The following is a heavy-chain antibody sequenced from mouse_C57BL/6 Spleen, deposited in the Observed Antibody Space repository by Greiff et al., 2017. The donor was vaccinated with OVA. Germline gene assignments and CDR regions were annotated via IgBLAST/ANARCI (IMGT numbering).Heavy chain of an antibody. J-gene: IGHJ3*01. CDR3: ARSGYDYLFAY. D-gene: IGHD2-4*01. Sequence: LMEPGASVKIPCKASGYTFTDYNMDWVKQSHGKSLEWIGDINPNNGGTIYNQKFKGKATLTVDKSSSTAYMELRSLTSEDTAVYYCARSGYDYLFAYWGKGTLVTVSA. CDR2: INPNNGGT. V-gene: IGHV1-18*01. CDR1: GYTFTDYN.